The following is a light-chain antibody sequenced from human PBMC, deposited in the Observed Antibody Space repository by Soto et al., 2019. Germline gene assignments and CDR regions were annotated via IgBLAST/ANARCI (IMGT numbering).Light chain of an antibody. J-gene: IGKJ1*01. CDR3: QVYGRSPLNLT. V-gene: IGKV3-20*01. CDR2: GAS. CDR1: QSVSSSY. Sequence: EIVLTQSPGTLSLSPGERATLSCRASQSVSSSYLAWYQQKPGQAPRLLIYGASSRATGIPDRFSGSGSGTDFTLTISRLEPEDFAVYYCQVYGRSPLNLTFGPGTKVDTK.